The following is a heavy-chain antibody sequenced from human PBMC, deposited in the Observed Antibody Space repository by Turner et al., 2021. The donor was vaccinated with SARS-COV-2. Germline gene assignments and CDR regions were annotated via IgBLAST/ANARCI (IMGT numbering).Heavy chain of an antibody. J-gene: IGHJ4*02. V-gene: IGHV3-30-3*01. D-gene: IGHD5-12*01. Sequence: QVQLVESGGGVVQPGRSLRLSCAASGFTFSSCGMHWVRQASGKGLEWVAVISYYGSSKYYADSVKGRFTISRDNSKNTVYLQMNRLRAEDTAVYYCGRESAWGDGYPNGYWGQGTLVTVSS. CDR3: GRESAWGDGYPNGY. CDR2: ISYYGSSK. CDR1: GFTFSSCG.